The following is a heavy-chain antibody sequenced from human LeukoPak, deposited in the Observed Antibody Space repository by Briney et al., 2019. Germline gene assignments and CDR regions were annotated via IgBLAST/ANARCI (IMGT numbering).Heavy chain of an antibody. J-gene: IGHJ4*02. D-gene: IGHD3-10*01. Sequence: GGSLRLSCAASGFTFSSYAMNWVRQAPGKGLEWVAVISYDGTDVHYADSTKGRFTISRDNSRDTLYLQMDTLGSGDTAVYYCAKQQGIGEYIDYWGQGTLVTVSS. CDR2: ISYDGTDV. CDR3: AKQQGIGEYIDY. V-gene: IGHV3-30*18. CDR1: GFTFSSYA.